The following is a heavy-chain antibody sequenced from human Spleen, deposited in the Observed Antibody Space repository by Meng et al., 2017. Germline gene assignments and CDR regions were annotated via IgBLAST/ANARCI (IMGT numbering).Heavy chain of an antibody. CDR1: GYTFTTYA. Sequence: ASVKVSCKASGYTFTTYAINWVRQAPGQGLEWMGWINTNTGTPTYGQGFTGRFVFSLDTSVSTAYLQISSLKAEDTAVYYCSREGQAADAGYYYYHGMDVWGPGTTVTVSS. D-gene: IGHD6-13*01. CDR3: SREGQAADAGYYYYHGMDV. J-gene: IGHJ6*02. CDR2: INTNTGTP. V-gene: IGHV7-4-1*02.